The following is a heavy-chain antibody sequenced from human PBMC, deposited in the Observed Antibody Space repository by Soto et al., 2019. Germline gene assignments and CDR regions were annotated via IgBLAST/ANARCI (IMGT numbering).Heavy chain of an antibody. CDR3: ATSSSSGYYFFDY. Sequence: QVQLVESGGGVVQPGRSLRLSCAASGFTFNSYGMHWVRQAPGKGLEWVAVISYDGSNKYYADSVKGRFTISRDNSKNTLYLQMNSLRAEDTAVYYCATSSSSGYYFFDYWGQGTLVTVSS. CDR2: ISYDGSNK. J-gene: IGHJ4*02. V-gene: IGHV3-30*03. D-gene: IGHD3-22*01. CDR1: GFTFNSYG.